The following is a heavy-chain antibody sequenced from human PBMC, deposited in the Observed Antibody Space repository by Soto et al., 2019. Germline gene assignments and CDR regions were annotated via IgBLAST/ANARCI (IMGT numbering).Heavy chain of an antibody. CDR1: GYTFTSYY. D-gene: IGHD4-4*01. V-gene: IGHV1-46*01. Sequence: ASVKVSCKASGYTFTSYYMHWVRQAPGQGLEWMGIINPSGGSTSYAQKFQGRVTMTRDTSTSTVYMELSSLRSEDTAVYYCARCGNDYSNYNWFDPWGQGTLVTVAS. J-gene: IGHJ5*02. CDR2: INPSGGST. CDR3: ARCGNDYSNYNWFDP.